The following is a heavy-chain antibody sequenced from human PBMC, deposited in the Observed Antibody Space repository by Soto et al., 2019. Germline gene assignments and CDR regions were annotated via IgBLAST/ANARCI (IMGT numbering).Heavy chain of an antibody. J-gene: IGHJ4*02. CDR2: INAGNGNT. Sequence: ASVKVSCKASGYTFTSYAMHWVRQAPRQRLEWMGWINAGNGNTKYSQKFQGRVTITRDTSASTAYMELSSLRSEDTAVYYCARDGDSSGYYYEFIDYWGQGTLVTVSS. V-gene: IGHV1-3*01. D-gene: IGHD3-22*01. CDR3: ARDGDSSGYYYEFIDY. CDR1: GYTFTSYA.